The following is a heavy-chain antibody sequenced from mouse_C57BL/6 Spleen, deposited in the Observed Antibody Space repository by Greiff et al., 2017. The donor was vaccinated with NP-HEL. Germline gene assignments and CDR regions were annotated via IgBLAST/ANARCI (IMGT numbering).Heavy chain of an antibody. CDR3: ARGFLLWSRFAY. V-gene: IGHV1-22*01. CDR2: INPNNGGT. D-gene: IGHD2-1*01. CDR1: GYTFTDYN. J-gene: IGHJ3*01. Sequence: VQLQQSGPELVKPGASVTLSCKASGYTFTDYNMHWVKQSHGKSLEWIGYINPNNGGTSYNQKFKGKATLTVNKSSSTAYMELRSLTSEDSAVYYCARGFLLWSRFAYWAQGTLVTVSA.